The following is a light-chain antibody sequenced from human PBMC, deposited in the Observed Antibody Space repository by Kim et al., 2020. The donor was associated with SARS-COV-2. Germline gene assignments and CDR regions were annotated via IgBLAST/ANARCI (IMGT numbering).Light chain of an antibody. Sequence: VALGQTARITGGGNNIGSKGVHWYQQKPGQAPVLVIYRDRNRPSGIPERFSGSYSVNTATLTISRAQAGDEADYYCQVWDSSSGWVFGGGTQLTVL. V-gene: IGLV3-9*01. J-gene: IGLJ3*02. CDR1: NIGSKG. CDR3: QVWDSSSGWV. CDR2: RDR.